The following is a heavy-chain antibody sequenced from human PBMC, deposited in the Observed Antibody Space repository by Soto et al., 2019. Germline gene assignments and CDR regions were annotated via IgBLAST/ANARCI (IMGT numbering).Heavy chain of an antibody. J-gene: IGHJ4*02. Sequence: QVQLQESGPGLVKPSGTLSLTCAVSSGSITSSNWWSWVRQPPGKGLEWIGEIYPSGSTNYNPSLKIRVTISVDKSKHVFSLKLRSVTAADTAMYYCAGGAVAGTAPAYWGQGTLVTVSS. CDR2: IYPSGST. CDR1: SGSITSSNW. D-gene: IGHD6-19*01. CDR3: AGGAVAGTAPAY. V-gene: IGHV4-4*02.